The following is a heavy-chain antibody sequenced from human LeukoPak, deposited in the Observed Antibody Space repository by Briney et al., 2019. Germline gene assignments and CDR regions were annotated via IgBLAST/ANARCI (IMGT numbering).Heavy chain of an antibody. Sequence: SETLSLTCTVSGGSISSSSYYWGWIRQPPGEGLEWIGEINHSGSTNYNPSLKSRVTISVDTSKNQFSLKLSSVTAADTAVYYCAGSTLNYWGQGTLVTVSS. D-gene: IGHD3-10*01. J-gene: IGHJ4*02. CDR1: GGSISSSSYY. V-gene: IGHV4-39*07. CDR2: INHSGST. CDR3: AGSTLNY.